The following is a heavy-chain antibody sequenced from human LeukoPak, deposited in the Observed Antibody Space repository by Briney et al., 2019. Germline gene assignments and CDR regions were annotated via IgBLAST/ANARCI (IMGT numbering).Heavy chain of an antibody. Sequence: ASVKVSCKASGYTFTSYGISWVRQDPGQGLEWMGWISADNGNTNYAQKLQGRVTMTTDTSTSTVYMELRSLRSDDTAVYYCARREQSYGSGPSWFDPWGQGTLVTVSS. CDR2: ISADNGNT. J-gene: IGHJ5*02. CDR1: GYTFTSYG. D-gene: IGHD3-10*01. CDR3: ARREQSYGSGPSWFDP. V-gene: IGHV1-18*01.